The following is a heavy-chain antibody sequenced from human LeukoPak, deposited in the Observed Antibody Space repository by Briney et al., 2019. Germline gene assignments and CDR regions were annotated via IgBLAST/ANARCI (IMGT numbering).Heavy chain of an antibody. CDR1: GGTFSSYA. D-gene: IGHD3-22*01. V-gene: IGHV1-69*04. CDR3: AKDTSDSSGYSETSGAFDI. Sequence: SVKVSCKASGGTFSSYAISWVRQAPGQGLEWMGRIIPILGIANYAQKFQGRVTITADKSTSTAYMELSSLRSEDTAVYYCAKDTSDSSGYSETSGAFDIWGQGTMVTVSS. CDR2: IIPILGIA. J-gene: IGHJ3*02.